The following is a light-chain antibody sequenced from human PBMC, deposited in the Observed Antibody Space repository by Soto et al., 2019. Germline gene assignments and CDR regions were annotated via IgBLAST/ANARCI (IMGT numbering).Light chain of an antibody. V-gene: IGKV1-5*03. CDR2: KAS. J-gene: IGKJ4*01. Sequence: DIQMTQSPSTLSASLGDRVTITCRASQSFSSWLAWYQQKPGKAPKLLIYKASSLESGVPSRFSGSGSGTEFTLTISSLQPDDFATYNCQQYSSYPLTLGGWTKVEIK. CDR1: QSFSSW. CDR3: QQYSSYPLT.